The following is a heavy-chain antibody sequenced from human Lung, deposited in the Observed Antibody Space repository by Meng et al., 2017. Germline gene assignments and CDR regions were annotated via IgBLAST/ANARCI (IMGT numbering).Heavy chain of an antibody. CDR1: GISIIERV. CDR3: ATGAAAADH. Sequence: VWVVVSGVALVKVVRSRGLQLRASGISIIERVSSVVRQCPGKGLEWVGRIKSNSHGGTTDYAAPVKGRFTISRDDSKNTLYLQSNSLIPEDTAVYVCATGAAAADHWGQGTLVTVSS. J-gene: IGHJ4*02. CDR2: IKSNSHGGTT. V-gene: IGHV3-15*02. D-gene: IGHD6-13*01.